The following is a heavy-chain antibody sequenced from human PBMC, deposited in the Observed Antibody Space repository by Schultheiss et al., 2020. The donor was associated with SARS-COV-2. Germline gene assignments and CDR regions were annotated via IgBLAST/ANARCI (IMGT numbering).Heavy chain of an antibody. J-gene: IGHJ3*02. CDR3: AREGEYSGSYYTRPVAFDI. CDR2: IYHSGST. D-gene: IGHD1-26*01. V-gene: IGHV4-4*02. CDR1: GGSISSSNW. Sequence: SETLSLTCAVSGGSISSSNWWSWVRQPPGKGLGWIGEIYHSGSTNYNPSLKSRVTISVDTSKNQFSLKLCSVTAADTAVYYCAREGEYSGSYYTRPVAFDIWGQGRVVTV.